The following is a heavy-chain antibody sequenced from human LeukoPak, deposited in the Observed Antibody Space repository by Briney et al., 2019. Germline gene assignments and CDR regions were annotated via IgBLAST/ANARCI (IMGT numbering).Heavy chain of an antibody. J-gene: IGHJ4*02. CDR2: INPNSGDT. Sequence: ASVKVSCKASGYTFTGYYMHWVRQAPGQGLEWMGWINPNSGDTNYAQKFQGRVTMTRDTSISTAYMELSRLRSDDTAVYYCAATKRYSSSWYGTLDYWGQGTLVTVSS. CDR1: GYTFTGYY. CDR3: AATKRYSSSWYGTLDY. D-gene: IGHD6-13*01. V-gene: IGHV1-2*02.